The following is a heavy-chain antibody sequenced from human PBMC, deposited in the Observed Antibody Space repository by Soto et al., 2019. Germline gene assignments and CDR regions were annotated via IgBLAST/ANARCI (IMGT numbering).Heavy chain of an antibody. CDR3: ARPDRDSGGIYNGLDV. D-gene: IGHD3-22*01. J-gene: IGHJ6*02. CDR2: ISHDGSTK. V-gene: IGHV3-30-3*01. CDR1: GFTFSTYV. Sequence: QVQLVESGGGVVQPGRSLRLSCAASGFTFSTYVIHWVRQAPGKGLEWVAVISHDGSTKHYADSVKGRFTISRDNSKNTLYLQMNSLRAEDTAVYYCARPDRDSGGIYNGLDVWGQGTTVTVSS.